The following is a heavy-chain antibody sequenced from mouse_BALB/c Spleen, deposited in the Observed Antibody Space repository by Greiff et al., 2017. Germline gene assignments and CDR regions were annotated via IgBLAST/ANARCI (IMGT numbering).Heavy chain of an antibody. CDR1: GFTFSSFG. Sequence: EVKLMESGGGLVQPGGSRKLSCAASGFTFSSFGMHWVRQAPEKGLEWVAYISSGSSTIYYADTVKGRFTISRDNPKNTLFLQMTSLRSEDTAMYYCARYYYGSSFDYWGQGTTLTVSS. D-gene: IGHD1-1*01. J-gene: IGHJ2*01. CDR3: ARYYYGSSFDY. CDR2: ISSGSSTI. V-gene: IGHV5-17*02.